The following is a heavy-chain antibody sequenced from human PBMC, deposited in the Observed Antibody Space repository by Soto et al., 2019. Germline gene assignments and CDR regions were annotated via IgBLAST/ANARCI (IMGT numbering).Heavy chain of an antibody. J-gene: IGHJ3*02. D-gene: IGHD6-19*01. V-gene: IGHV1-2*04. CDR2: INPSSGST. Sequence: ASVKVSCKASGYTFTSYYMHWVRQAPGQGLEWMGIINPSSGSTNYAQKFQGWVTMTRDTSISTAYMELSRLRSDDTAVYYCARADPSGWVSAFDIWGQGTMVTVSS. CDR3: ARADPSGWVSAFDI. CDR1: GYTFTSYY.